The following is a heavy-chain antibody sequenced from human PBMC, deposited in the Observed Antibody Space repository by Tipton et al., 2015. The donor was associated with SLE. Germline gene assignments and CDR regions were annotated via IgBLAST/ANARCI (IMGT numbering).Heavy chain of an antibody. Sequence: LRLSCAASGFTVSSDYMCWVRQAPGKGLEWIGYNSDSGSTNYNSSLKSRVTISVDTSKKQFSLKLNSVTAADTAVYYCAERGGGYWGQGTLVTVSS. V-gene: IGHV4-59*02. CDR3: AERGGGY. J-gene: IGHJ4*02. D-gene: IGHD2-15*01. CDR1: GFTVSSDY. CDR2: NSDSGST.